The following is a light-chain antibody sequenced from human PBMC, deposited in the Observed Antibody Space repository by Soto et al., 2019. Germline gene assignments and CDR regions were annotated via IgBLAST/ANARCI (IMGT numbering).Light chain of an antibody. CDR3: QTWGTGIRV. J-gene: IGLJ3*02. CDR1: GGHRFFA. Sequence: QLVLTQSPSASASLGASVKVTCTLSGGHRFFAIAGHQQQEEKGPRYLMKINSDGSHTKGDGLPDRFSGSSSGAERYLTISGLQSEDEADYYCQTWGTGIRVFGGGTKLTVL. CDR2: INSDGSH. V-gene: IGLV4-69*01.